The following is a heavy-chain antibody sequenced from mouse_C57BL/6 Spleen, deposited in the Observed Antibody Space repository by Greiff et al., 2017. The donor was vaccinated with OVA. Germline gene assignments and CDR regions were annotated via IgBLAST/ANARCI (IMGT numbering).Heavy chain of an antibody. V-gene: IGHV5-4*01. CDR2: ISDGGSYT. J-gene: IGHJ1*03. CDR1: GFTFSSYA. D-gene: IGHD1-1*01. Sequence: EVKLVESGGGLVKPGGSLKLSCAASGFTFSSYAMSWVRQTPEKRLEWVATISDGGSYTYYPDNVKGRFTISRDNAKNNLYLQMSHLKYEDTAMYYCARDPDYGSSWYYYVWGTGTTVTVSS. CDR3: ARDPDYGSSWYYYV.